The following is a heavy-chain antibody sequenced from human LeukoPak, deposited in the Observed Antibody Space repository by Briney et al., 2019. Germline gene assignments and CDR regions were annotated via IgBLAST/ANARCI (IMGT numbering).Heavy chain of an antibody. J-gene: IGHJ4*02. CDR3: ARDTHSYDILTGYNDY. D-gene: IGHD3-9*01. CDR2: ISAYNGNT. Sequence: ASVKVSCKASGYTFTSYGISWVRQAPGQGLEWIGWISAYNGNTNYAQKLQGRVTMTTDTSTSTAYMELRSLRSDDTAVYYCARDTHSYDILTGYNDYWGQGTLVTVSS. CDR1: GYTFTSYG. V-gene: IGHV1-18*01.